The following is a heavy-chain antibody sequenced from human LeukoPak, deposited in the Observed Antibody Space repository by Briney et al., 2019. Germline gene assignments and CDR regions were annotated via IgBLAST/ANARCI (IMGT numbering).Heavy chain of an antibody. J-gene: IGHJ6*02. Sequence: SETLSLTCAVYGGSFSGYYWSWIRQPPGKGLEWIGEINHSGSTNYNPSLKSRVTISVDTSKNQFSLKLSSVTAADPAVYYCARGAVAGDAYGMDVWGQGTTVTVSS. CDR1: GGSFSGYY. CDR3: ARGAVAGDAYGMDV. D-gene: IGHD6-19*01. V-gene: IGHV4-34*01. CDR2: INHSGST.